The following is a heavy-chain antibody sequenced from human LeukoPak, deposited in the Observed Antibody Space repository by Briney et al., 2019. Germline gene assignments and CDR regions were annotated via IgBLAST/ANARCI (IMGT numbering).Heavy chain of an antibody. D-gene: IGHD4-17*01. Sequence: GESLKISCKGSGYSFNTYWIGWVRQMPGKGLEWMGIIYPGDSDTRYSPSFQGQVTISADKSISTAYLQWSSLKASDTAMYYCARRRGSTVTTGADFDYWGQGTLVTVSS. CDR2: IYPGDSDT. J-gene: IGHJ4*02. CDR3: ARRRGSTVTTGADFDY. CDR1: GYSFNTYW. V-gene: IGHV5-51*01.